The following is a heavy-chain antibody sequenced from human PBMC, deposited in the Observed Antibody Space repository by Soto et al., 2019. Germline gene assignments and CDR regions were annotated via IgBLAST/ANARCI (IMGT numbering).Heavy chain of an antibody. CDR2: IYSGGST. D-gene: IGHD3-16*01. J-gene: IGHJ4*02. Sequence: EEQLVESGGDLVQPGGSLRLSCAASGFTVSNNYMSWVRQAPGKGLEWVSLIYSGGSTYYADSVKGRFTISRDSSKNTLYLQMNSLRAEDMAMYYCAAYSHKGYWGQGALGALSS. CDR3: AAYSHKGY. CDR1: GFTVSNNY. V-gene: IGHV3-66*01.